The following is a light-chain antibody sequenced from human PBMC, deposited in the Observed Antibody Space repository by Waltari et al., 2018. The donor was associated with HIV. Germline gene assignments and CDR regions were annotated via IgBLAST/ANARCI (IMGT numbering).Light chain of an antibody. CDR2: RNA. V-gene: IGLV1-47*01. CDR3: ATWDDSLNSFWV. J-gene: IGLJ3*02. Sequence: QSVLTQPPSASGTPGQRVVIACSGGRYNIGNHFVYWYQQLPGSTPKLLIYRNAQRPSGGSDRFSGAKSGTSASLAISGLRSEDEADYYCATWDDSLNSFWVFGGGTKVTVL. CDR1: RYNIGNHF.